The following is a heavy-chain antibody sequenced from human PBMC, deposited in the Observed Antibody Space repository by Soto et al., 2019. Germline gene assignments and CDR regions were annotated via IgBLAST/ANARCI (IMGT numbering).Heavy chain of an antibody. J-gene: IGHJ4*02. V-gene: IGHV4-34*01. CDR1: GGSFSGYY. Sequence: QVQLQQWGAGLLKPSETLSLTCAVYGGSFSGYYWSWIRQPPGKGLEWIGEINHSGSTHYNPSLKSRVTISIDTSKNQFSLKLSSVTAADTAVYYCASTLVGATKAIDYWGQGTLVTVSS. CDR2: INHSGST. D-gene: IGHD1-26*01. CDR3: ASTLVGATKAIDY.